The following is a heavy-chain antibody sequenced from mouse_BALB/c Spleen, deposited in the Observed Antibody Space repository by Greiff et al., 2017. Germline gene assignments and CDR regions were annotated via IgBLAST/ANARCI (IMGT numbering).Heavy chain of an antibody. CDR2: ISDGGSYT. D-gene: IGHD2-1*01. CDR3: AREGGNYPAWFAY. V-gene: IGHV5-4*02. CDR1: GFTFSDYY. Sequence: DVMLVESGGGLVKPGGSLKLSCAASGFTFSDYYMYWVRQTPEKRLEWVATISDGGSYTYYPDSVKGRFTISRDNAKNNLYLQMSSLKSEDTAMYYCAREGGNYPAWFAYWGQGTLVTVSA. J-gene: IGHJ3*01.